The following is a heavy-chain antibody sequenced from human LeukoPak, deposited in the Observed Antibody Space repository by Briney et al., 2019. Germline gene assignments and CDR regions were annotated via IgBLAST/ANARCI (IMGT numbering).Heavy chain of an antibody. J-gene: IGHJ5*02. Sequence: SETLSLTCAVYGGSFSGYYWSWIRQPPGKGLEWIGEINHSGSTNYNPSLKSRVNISVDTSKNQFSLKLSSVTAADTAVYYCARGEDGIVVVPAAIRNNWFDPWGQGTLVTVSS. CDR1: GGSFSGYY. CDR2: INHSGST. D-gene: IGHD2-2*01. CDR3: ARGEDGIVVVPAAIRNNWFDP. V-gene: IGHV4-34*01.